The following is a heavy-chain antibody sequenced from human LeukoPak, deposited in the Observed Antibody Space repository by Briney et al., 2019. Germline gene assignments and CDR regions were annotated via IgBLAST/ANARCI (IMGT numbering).Heavy chain of an antibody. Sequence: SVKVSCKASGGTFSSYAISWVRQAPGQGLEWMGGIIPIFGTANYAQKFQGRVTITADESPSTAYMELSRLRSEDTAVYYFAKSWGIGPALHYYMDVWGKGTTVTISS. D-gene: IGHD7-27*01. CDR1: GGTFSSYA. CDR2: IIPIFGTA. CDR3: AKSWGIGPALHYYMDV. V-gene: IGHV1-69*13. J-gene: IGHJ6*03.